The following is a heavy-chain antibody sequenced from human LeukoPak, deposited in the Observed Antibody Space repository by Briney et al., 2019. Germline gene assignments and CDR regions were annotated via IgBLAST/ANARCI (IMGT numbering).Heavy chain of an antibody. Sequence: GGSLSLSCAASGFTFSDYYLTWIRQAPGKGLEWVSYISSSSSDTNYADSVRGRFTISRDNANKSLYLQMNSLRDEDTAVYYCARVGATWYFQHWGQGALVTVSS. CDR3: ARVGATWYFQH. V-gene: IGHV3-11*06. CDR2: ISSSSSDT. D-gene: IGHD1-26*01. CDR1: GFTFSDYY. J-gene: IGHJ1*01.